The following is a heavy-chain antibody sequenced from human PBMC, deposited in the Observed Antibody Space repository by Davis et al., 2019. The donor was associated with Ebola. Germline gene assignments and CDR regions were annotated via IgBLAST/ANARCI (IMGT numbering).Heavy chain of an antibody. Sequence: GGSLRLSCAASGFTFSTYAMGWVRQAPGKGLEWVSDISSGGGAPYYADPVRGRFTISRDNSKNTLHLQMNSLRGEDTAVYYCAKDNVFYDMDVWGQGTTVTVSS. CDR3: AKDNVFYDMDV. D-gene: IGHD3-10*02. CDR1: GFTFSTYA. CDR2: ISSGGGAP. J-gene: IGHJ6*02. V-gene: IGHV3-23*01.